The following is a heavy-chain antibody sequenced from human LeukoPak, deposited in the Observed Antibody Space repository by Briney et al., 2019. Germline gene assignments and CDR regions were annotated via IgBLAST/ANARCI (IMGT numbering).Heavy chain of an antibody. Sequence: KPSETLSLTCTVSGGSISSDYWSWIRQPPGKGLEWIGYIYYSGSTNYNPSLKSRVTISVDTSKNQFSLQLRSVTAADTAVYYCARVSVAVAGGFDYWGQGTLVTVSS. J-gene: IGHJ4*02. CDR1: GGSISSDY. V-gene: IGHV4-59*08. CDR3: ARVSVAVAGGFDY. D-gene: IGHD6-19*01. CDR2: IYYSGST.